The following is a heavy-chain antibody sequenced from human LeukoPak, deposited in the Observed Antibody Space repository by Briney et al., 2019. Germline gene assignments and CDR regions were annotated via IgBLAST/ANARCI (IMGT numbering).Heavy chain of an antibody. J-gene: IGHJ2*01. CDR1: GGSISVYY. D-gene: IGHD6-19*01. V-gene: IGHV4-59*01. CDR3: ARDLRYSSGWYDWYFDL. Sequence: SETLSLTCTVSGGSISVYYWSWIRQPPGKGLEWIGYIHYSGSTNYNPSLRSRVTISVDTSKNQFSLKLSSVTAADTAVYYCARDLRYSSGWYDWYFDLWGRGTLVTVSS. CDR2: IHYSGST.